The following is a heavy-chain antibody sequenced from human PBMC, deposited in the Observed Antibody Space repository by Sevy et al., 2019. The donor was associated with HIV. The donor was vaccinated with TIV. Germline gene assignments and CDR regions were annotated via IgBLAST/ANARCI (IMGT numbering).Heavy chain of an antibody. V-gene: IGHV3-30-3*01. CDR1: GFTFSNYA. Sequence: GGSLRLSCAASGFTFSNYAMHWVRQAPGKGLEWVAIVSYDGNNKYYADSVRGRFSISRDNSKSTLYLQMNSLRADDTAVYYCARGTYYDILTGENNCFDPWGQGTLVTVSS. J-gene: IGHJ5*02. CDR3: ARGTYYDILTGENNCFDP. D-gene: IGHD3-9*01. CDR2: VSYDGNNK.